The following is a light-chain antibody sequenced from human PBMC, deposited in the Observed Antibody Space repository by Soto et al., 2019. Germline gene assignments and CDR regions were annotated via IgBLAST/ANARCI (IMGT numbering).Light chain of an antibody. V-gene: IGLV3-25*02. CDR1: ELSKQY. J-gene: IGLJ1*01. CDR2: KDT. CDR3: QSSDDTGDYYL. Sequence: ELTQPPSVSVSPGQTARITCSGDELSKQYSFWYQQKPGQAPVLVIYKDTERASGIPERFSGSSSGTTVTLTISGVRAEDEATYYCQSSDDTGDYYLFGTGTKVTVL.